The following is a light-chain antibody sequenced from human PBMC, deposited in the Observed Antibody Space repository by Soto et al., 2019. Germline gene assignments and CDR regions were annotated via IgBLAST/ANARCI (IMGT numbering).Light chain of an antibody. CDR2: SSI. CDR1: ASNIGSKS. CDR3: AAWDDTLAEYV. J-gene: IGLJ1*01. Sequence: SVLTQPPSASGTPGQRVTISCSGSASNIGSKSVNWYQQFPGTAPKLLIYSSIYRPSGVPARMSAPKSGTSASLAISGLQSEDEADYYCAAWDDTLAEYVFGTGTKLTVL. V-gene: IGLV1-44*01.